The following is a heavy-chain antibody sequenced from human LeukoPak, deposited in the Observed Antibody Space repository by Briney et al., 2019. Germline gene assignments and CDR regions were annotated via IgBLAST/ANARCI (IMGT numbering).Heavy chain of an antibody. J-gene: IGHJ4*02. CDR2: ISGSGS. V-gene: IGHV3-23*01. D-gene: IGHD3/OR15-3a*01. CDR1: GFTFSNHA. CDR3: AKDLPGLVWFGD. Sequence: TGGSLRLSCAASGFTFSNHAMSWVRQAPGKGLQWVSSISGSGSFYADSVKGRFIIFRDNSKNKLFLQMNSLTVDDTAVYYCAKDLPGLVWFGDWGQGILVTVSS.